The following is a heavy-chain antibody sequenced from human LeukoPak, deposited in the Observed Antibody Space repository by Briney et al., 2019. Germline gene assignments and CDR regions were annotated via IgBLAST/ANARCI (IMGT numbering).Heavy chain of an antibody. Sequence: GGSLRLSCAVSGFTFSSYWMHWARQAPGKGLVWVSRSNSDGSSTSYADSVKGRFTISRDNAKNTLYLQMNSLRAEDTAVYYCARATMVRGVFFFDYWGQGTLVTVSS. D-gene: IGHD3-10*01. CDR2: SNSDGSST. CDR1: GFTFSSYW. J-gene: IGHJ4*02. V-gene: IGHV3-74*01. CDR3: ARATMVRGVFFFDY.